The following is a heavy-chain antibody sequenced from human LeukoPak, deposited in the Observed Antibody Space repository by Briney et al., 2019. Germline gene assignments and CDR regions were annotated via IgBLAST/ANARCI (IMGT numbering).Heavy chain of an antibody. Sequence: GGSLRLSCAASGFTFSSYAMSWVCQAPGKGLEWVSSISGSSSFMYFADSVKGRFTISRDNAKNSLNLQMDSLRVDDTAVYYCAREGFYGSGSYSAFDIWGQGTMVTVSS. CDR1: GFTFSSYA. D-gene: IGHD3-10*01. J-gene: IGHJ3*02. V-gene: IGHV3-21*01. CDR2: ISGSSSFM. CDR3: AREGFYGSGSYSAFDI.